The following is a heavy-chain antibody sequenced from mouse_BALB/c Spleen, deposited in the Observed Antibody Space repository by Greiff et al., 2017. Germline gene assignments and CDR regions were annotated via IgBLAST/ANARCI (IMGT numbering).Heavy chain of an antibody. J-gene: IGHJ3*01. Sequence: EVQLQESGGGLVQPGGSLKLSCAASGFTFSSYTMSWVRQTPEKRLEWVAYISNGGGSTYYPDTVKGRFTISRDNAKNTLYLQMSSLKSEDTAMYYCARRDYGPWFAYWGQGTLVTVSA. CDR1: GFTFSSYT. D-gene: IGHD1-1*01. CDR2: ISNGGGST. CDR3: ARRDYGPWFAY. V-gene: IGHV5-12-2*01.